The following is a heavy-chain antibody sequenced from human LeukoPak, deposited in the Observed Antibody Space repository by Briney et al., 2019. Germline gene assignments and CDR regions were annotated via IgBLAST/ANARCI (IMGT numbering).Heavy chain of an antibody. Sequence: GGSLRLSCAASEFTFGPFWMHWVRQAPGKGLVWVSRMNTDGSTTTYADSVKGRFSISRDNAKNTLYLQMNSLRAEDTAVYYCARQDGYNWGAFHIWGQGTMVTVSS. CDR3: ARQDGYNWGAFHI. D-gene: IGHD5-24*01. CDR2: MNTDGSTT. V-gene: IGHV3-74*03. J-gene: IGHJ3*02. CDR1: EFTFGPFW.